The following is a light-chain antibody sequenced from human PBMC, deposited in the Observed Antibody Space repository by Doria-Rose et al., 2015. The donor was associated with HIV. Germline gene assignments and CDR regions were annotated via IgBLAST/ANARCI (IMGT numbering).Light chain of an antibody. V-gene: IGKV4-1*01. CDR1: QSLLYTSKNY. CDR3: QQYYDTPS. Sequence: DIRMTQSPESLGMSLGERATLNCKSNQSLLYTSKNYLAWYQQKPGQPPKLLIHWASTRQSGVPARFSGSGSGTDFTLTISSLEAEDVAVYYCQQYYDTPSFGPGTTVDIK. CDR2: WAS. J-gene: IGKJ3*01.